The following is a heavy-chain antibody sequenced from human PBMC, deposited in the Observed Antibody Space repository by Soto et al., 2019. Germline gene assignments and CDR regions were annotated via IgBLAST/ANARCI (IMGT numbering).Heavy chain of an antibody. Sequence: PWGSLRLSCAASGLTFSSYAMHWVRQAPGKGLEWVAVISYDGSNKYYADSVKGRFTISRDNSKNTLYLQMNSLRAEDTAVYYCARDRRQYYYGMDVWGQGTTVTVSS. CDR2: ISYDGSNK. CDR3: ARDRRQYYYGMDV. V-gene: IGHV3-30-3*01. J-gene: IGHJ6*02. CDR1: GLTFSSYA.